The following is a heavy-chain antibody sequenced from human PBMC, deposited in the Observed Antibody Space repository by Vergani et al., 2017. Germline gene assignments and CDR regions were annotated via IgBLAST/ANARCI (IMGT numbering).Heavy chain of an antibody. Sequence: EVQLLESGGGLVQPGGSLRLSCAASGFTFSSYAMSWVRQAPGKGLEWVSAISGSGRSIYYTDSVKGRFTISRDNSKSTLLLKMNSMSAEDKALYYCAKSRASLDLWGEHFQHWGRGTLVTVSS. D-gene: IGHD3-16*01. J-gene: IGHJ1*01. CDR3: AKSRASLDLWGEHFQH. CDR1: GFTFSSYA. CDR2: ISGSGRSI. V-gene: IGHV3-23*01.